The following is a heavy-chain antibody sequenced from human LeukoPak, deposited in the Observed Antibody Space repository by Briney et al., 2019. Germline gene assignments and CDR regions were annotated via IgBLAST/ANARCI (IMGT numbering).Heavy chain of an antibody. Sequence: GGSLRLSCAASGFTFNTYWMHWVRQAPGKGLVWLARVNREGTTTTYADSVKRLFTISRDSAKNTLYLQMNNLRAEDTAVYYCARDLDWILFDYWGQGTLVTVSS. J-gene: IGHJ4*02. D-gene: IGHD3-9*01. CDR2: VNREGTTT. V-gene: IGHV3-74*03. CDR1: GFTFNTYW. CDR3: ARDLDWILFDY.